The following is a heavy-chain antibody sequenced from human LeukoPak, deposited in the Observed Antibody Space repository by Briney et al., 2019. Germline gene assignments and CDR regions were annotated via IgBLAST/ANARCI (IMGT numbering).Heavy chain of an antibody. Sequence: ASVKVSCKASGYTFTSYGISWVRQAPGQGLEWMGWISAYNGNTNYAQKLQGRVTMTTDTSTSTVYMELSSLRSEDTAVYYCASQQQLPHNWFDPWGQGTLVTVSS. V-gene: IGHV1-18*01. CDR2: ISAYNGNT. CDR3: ASQQQLPHNWFDP. J-gene: IGHJ5*02. CDR1: GYTFTSYG. D-gene: IGHD6-13*01.